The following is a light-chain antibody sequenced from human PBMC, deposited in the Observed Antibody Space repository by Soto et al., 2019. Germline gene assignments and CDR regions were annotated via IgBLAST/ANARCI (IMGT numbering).Light chain of an antibody. J-gene: IGKJ4*01. CDR2: STS. CDR1: QSVYSN. V-gene: IGKV3-15*01. CDR3: QQYNTWPLT. Sequence: ETVMTQSPVTLSASPGERATLSCWASQSVYSNLAWYQQKPGQAPRLLIYSTSTRATGIPARFSGSGSGTEFTLTISNLQSEDFAVYYCQQYNTWPLTFGGGTKVEIK.